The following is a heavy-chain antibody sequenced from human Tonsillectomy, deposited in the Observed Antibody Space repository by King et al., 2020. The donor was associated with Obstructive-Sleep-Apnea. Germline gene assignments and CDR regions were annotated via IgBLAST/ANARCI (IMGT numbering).Heavy chain of an antibody. J-gene: IGHJ4*02. CDR2: ISGSDSYI. Sequence: VQLVESGGGLVKPGGSLRLSCAASGFTFSIYTMNWVRQAPGKGLEWVSSISGSDSYIYYADSRKGRFTISRDNAKNSLFLQMNSLTAEDTAVYYCVRAGDPIRFFDYWGQGTLVTVSS. CDR1: GFTFSIYT. CDR3: VRAGDPIRFFDY. V-gene: IGHV3-21*01. D-gene: IGHD4-17*01.